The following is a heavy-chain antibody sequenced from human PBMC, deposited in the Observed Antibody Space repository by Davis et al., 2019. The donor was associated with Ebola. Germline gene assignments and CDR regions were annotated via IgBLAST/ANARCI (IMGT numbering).Heavy chain of an antibody. CDR1: GFIFSNSV. J-gene: IGHJ6*02. V-gene: IGHV3-21*01. CDR3: ATREFYYYYYGMDV. Sequence: GGSLRLSCAASGFIFSNSVMTWVRQAPGKGLEWVSSITSSSHHKYYADSLKGRFTISRDDAKNSLYLQMNSLRAEDTAVYYCATREFYYYYYGMDVWGQGTTVTVSS. CDR2: ITSSSHHK.